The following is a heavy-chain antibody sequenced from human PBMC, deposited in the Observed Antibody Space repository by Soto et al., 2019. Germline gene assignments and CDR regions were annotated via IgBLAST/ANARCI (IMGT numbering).Heavy chain of an antibody. Sequence: SETLSLTCTVSGGSISSGGYYWSWIRQHPGKGLEWIGYIYYSGSTYYNPSLKSRVTISVDTSKNQFSLKLSSVTAADTAVYYCARDMGYYDSSGYYNWFDPWGQGTLVTVSS. V-gene: IGHV4-31*03. J-gene: IGHJ5*02. D-gene: IGHD3-22*01. CDR3: ARDMGYYDSSGYYNWFDP. CDR2: IYYSGST. CDR1: GGSISSGGYY.